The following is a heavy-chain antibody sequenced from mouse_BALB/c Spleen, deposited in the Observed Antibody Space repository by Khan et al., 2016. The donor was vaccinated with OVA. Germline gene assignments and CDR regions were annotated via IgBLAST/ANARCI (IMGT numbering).Heavy chain of an antibody. Sequence: EVKLLESGPGLVKPSQSLSLTCTVTGYSITSDYAWNWIRQFPGNKLEWMGFISYSGNTNYNPSLKSRISITRDTSKNQFFLQLNSVTTEDTATYDCASVYGGDFDYWGQGTTLTVSS. CDR3: ASVYGGDFDY. J-gene: IGHJ2*01. D-gene: IGHD1-1*01. CDR1: GYSITSDYA. CDR2: ISYSGNT. V-gene: IGHV3-2*02.